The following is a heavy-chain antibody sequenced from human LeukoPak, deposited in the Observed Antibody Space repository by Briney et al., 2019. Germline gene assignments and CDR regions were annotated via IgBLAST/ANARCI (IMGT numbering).Heavy chain of an antibody. CDR1: GGSISSYY. D-gene: IGHD3-9*01. CDR2: IYYSGST. J-gene: IGHJ4*02. CDR3: ASSHYDILTGYYRAFDY. Sequence: PSETLSLTCTVSGGSISSYYWSWIRQPPGKGLEWIGYIYYSGSTNYNPSLKSRVTISVDTSKNQFSLRLSSVTAADPAVYYCASSHYDILTGYYRAFDYWGQGTLVTVSS. V-gene: IGHV4-59*01.